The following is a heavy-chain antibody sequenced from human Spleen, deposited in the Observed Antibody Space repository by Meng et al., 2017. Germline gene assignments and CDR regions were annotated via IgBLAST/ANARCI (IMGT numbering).Heavy chain of an antibody. D-gene: IGHD1-26*01. J-gene: IGHJ5*02. CDR1: GYTFTSYA. CDR3: ARSAGGSYTTAWFDP. Sequence: QGQVVQSGSELKKPGASWKVSCKASGYTFTSYAMNWVRQAPGQGLEWMGWINTDSGKSTYARGFTGRFVFSLDTSVSTAYLQISSLKAEDTAVYYCARSAGGSYTTAWFDPWGQGTLVTVSS. CDR2: INTDSGKS. V-gene: IGHV7-4-1*02.